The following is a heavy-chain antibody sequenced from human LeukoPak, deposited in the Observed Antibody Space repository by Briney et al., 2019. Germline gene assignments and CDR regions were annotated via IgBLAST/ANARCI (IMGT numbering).Heavy chain of an antibody. CDR2: INPNSGGT. CDR3: ARDGVGAGKTFDY. Sequence: ASVKVSCKASGYTFTGYYMHWVRQAPGQGLEWMGWINPNSGGTNYAQKFQGRVTMTRDTSISTAYMELSRLRSDDTAVYYCARDGVGAGKTFDYWGQGTQVTVSS. CDR1: GYTFTGYY. D-gene: IGHD3-16*01. V-gene: IGHV1-2*02. J-gene: IGHJ4*02.